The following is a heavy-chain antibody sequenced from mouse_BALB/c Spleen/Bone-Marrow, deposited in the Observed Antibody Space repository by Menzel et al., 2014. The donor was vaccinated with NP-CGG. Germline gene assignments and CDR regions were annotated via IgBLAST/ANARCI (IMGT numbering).Heavy chain of an antibody. CDR3: ARNANWLFAY. J-gene: IGHJ3*01. V-gene: IGHV1-54*01. D-gene: IGHD4-1*01. Sequence: QVQLQQSGTELVRPGTSVKVSCKASGYAFTNYLIEWVKQRPGQGLEWIGVINPGSGDTSYNEEFRGKATLTADKSSSTAYMQLSSLTSDDSAVYFCARNANWLFAYWGQGTLVTVSA. CDR1: GYAFTNYL. CDR2: INPGSGDT.